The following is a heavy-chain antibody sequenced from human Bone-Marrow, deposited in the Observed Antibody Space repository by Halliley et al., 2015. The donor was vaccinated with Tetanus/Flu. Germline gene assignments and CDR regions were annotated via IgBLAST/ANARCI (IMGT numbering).Heavy chain of an antibody. D-gene: IGHD3-22*01. V-gene: IGHV3-23*01. CDR3: AKSKGDYDSTGYYYDY. J-gene: IGHJ4*02. Sequence: SHISGSGGRTHYADPVKGRFTISRDNSKNPLYLQMNSLRAEDTAVYYCAKSKGDYDSTGYYYDYWGQGTLVTVSS. CDR2: ISGSGGRT.